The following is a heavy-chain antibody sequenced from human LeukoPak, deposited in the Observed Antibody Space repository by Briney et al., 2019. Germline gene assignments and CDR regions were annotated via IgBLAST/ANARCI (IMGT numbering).Heavy chain of an antibody. D-gene: IGHD3-10*01. CDR2: IWYDGSNK. CDR3: ARDREYYYGSGSLSNAFDI. Sequence: GGSLRLSCAASGFIFSSYGMHWVRQAPGKGLEWVAVIWYDGSNKYYADSVKGRFTISRDNSKNTLYLQMNSLRAEDMAVYYCARDREYYYGSGSLSNAFDIWGQGTMVTVSS. CDR1: GFIFSSYG. J-gene: IGHJ3*02. V-gene: IGHV3-33*01.